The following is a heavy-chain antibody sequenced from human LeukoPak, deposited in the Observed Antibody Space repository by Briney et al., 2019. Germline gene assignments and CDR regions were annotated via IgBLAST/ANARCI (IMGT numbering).Heavy chain of an antibody. CDR1: GYTFTSYD. CDR2: MNPNSGNT. J-gene: IGHJ5*02. Sequence: ASVKVSCKASGYTFTSYDINWVRQATGQGLEWMGWMNPNSGNTGYAQKFQGRVTITRNTSISTAYMELSSLRSEDTAVYYCATTYYDFWSRLRAPAGFDPWGQGTLVTVSS. V-gene: IGHV1-8*01. D-gene: IGHD3-3*01. CDR3: ATTYYDFWSRLRAPAGFDP.